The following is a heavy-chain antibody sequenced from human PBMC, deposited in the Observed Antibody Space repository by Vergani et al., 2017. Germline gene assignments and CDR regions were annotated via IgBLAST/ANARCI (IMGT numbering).Heavy chain of an antibody. CDR2: ISSSSSYI. CDR1: GFTFSSYS. Sequence: EVQLVESGGGLVKPGGSLRLSCAASGFTFSSYSMDWVRQAPGKGLEWVSSISSSSSYIYYAESVKGRFTISRDKAKNSLYLQKNSLRAEDTAVYYGARDTQYYDYWSGYWNAFDIWGQGTMVTVSS. V-gene: IGHV3-21*01. CDR3: ARDTQYYDYWSGYWNAFDI. J-gene: IGHJ3*02. D-gene: IGHD3-3*01.